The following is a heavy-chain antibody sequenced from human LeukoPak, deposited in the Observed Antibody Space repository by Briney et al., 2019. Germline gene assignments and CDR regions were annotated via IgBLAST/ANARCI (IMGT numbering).Heavy chain of an antibody. D-gene: IGHD4-11*01. J-gene: IGHJ4*02. CDR2: VSQRGNT. CDR1: GYSISSGNY. CDR3: ARDPVRLDYNHGYFDY. Sequence: SETLSLTCTVFGYSISSGNYWGWIRQTPGKGLEWIASVSQRGNTYYNPSLESRVTISIDTSKNQFSLKVRSVTATDTAVYYCARDPVRLDYNHGYFDYWGQGIMVTVSS. V-gene: IGHV4-38-2*02.